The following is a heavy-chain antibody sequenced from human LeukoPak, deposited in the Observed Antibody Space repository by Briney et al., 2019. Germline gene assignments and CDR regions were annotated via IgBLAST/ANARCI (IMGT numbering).Heavy chain of an antibody. V-gene: IGHV4-34*01. CDR2: ISHSGIT. Sequence: PSETLSLTCAFYGGPFSAYYWTWLRQPPGSGLEWIGEISHSGITHYHPSLKSRVTTSLDTSKNWFSLRLTSVTAADTAVYYCATYWSTGNSGSWGQGIPVTVSS. D-gene: IGHD2-8*02. J-gene: IGHJ5*02. CDR3: ATYWSTGNSGS. CDR1: GGPFSAYY.